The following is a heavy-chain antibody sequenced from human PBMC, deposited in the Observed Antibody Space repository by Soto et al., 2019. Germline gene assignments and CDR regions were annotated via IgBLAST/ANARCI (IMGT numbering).Heavy chain of an antibody. J-gene: IGHJ4*02. V-gene: IGHV1-3*01. Sequence: ASVRVSRKASGYTFTNYAIHWVRQAPGQRLEWMGWINAGNGNTKYSQKFQDRVTITRDTSASTVYMALSSLRFEDTAVYYCAREQQLDTGNFDYWGQGTLVTVSS. CDR1: GYTFTNYA. CDR3: AREQQLDTGNFDY. D-gene: IGHD1-1*01. CDR2: INAGNGNT.